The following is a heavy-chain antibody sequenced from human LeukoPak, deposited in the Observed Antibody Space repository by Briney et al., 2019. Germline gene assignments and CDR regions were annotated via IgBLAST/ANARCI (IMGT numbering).Heavy chain of an antibody. CDR3: ARFSGSYLLRAFDI. V-gene: IGHV4-39*07. D-gene: IGHD1-26*01. CDR1: GGSISSSSYY. J-gene: IGHJ3*02. Sequence: SETLSLTCTVSGGSISSSSYYWGWIRQPPGKGLEWIGSIYYSGSTYYNPSLKSRVTISVDTSKNQFSLKLSSVTAADTAVYYCARFSGSYLLRAFDIWGQGTMVTVSS. CDR2: IYYSGST.